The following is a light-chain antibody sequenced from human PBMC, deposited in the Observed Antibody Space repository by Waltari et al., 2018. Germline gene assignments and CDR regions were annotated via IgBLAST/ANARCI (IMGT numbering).Light chain of an antibody. Sequence: QSALTQPRSVSGSPGPSVTISCTGTSRDVGGSNHVSWYQQHPGKAPKLMIYDVNKRPSGVPDRFSGSKSGNTASLTISGLQAEDEADYSCCSYTGSYTYVVFGGGTKLTVL. J-gene: IGLJ2*01. CDR2: DVN. CDR3: CSYTGSYTYVV. CDR1: SRDVGGSNH. V-gene: IGLV2-11*01.